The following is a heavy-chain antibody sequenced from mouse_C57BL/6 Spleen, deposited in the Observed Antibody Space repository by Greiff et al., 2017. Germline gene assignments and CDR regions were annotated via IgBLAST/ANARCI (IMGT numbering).Heavy chain of an antibody. J-gene: IGHJ2*01. D-gene: IGHD4-1*01. Sequence: DVKLVESEGGLVQPGSSMKLSCTASGFTFSDYYMAWVRQVPEKGLEWVANINYDGSSTYYLDSLKSRFIISRDNAKNILYLQMSSLKSEDTATYYCARVTGTDFDYWGQGTTLTVSS. CDR3: ARVTGTDFDY. CDR2: INYDGSST. CDR1: GFTFSDYY. V-gene: IGHV5-16*01.